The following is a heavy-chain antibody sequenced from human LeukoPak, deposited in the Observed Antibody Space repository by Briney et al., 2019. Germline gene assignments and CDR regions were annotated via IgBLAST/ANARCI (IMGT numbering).Heavy chain of an antibody. CDR3: ARHVWETGSYLNFGD. CDR2: IYSSGST. Sequence: NPSETLSLTCTVSGGSISSSSYYWSWIRQPPGKGLEWIGYIYSSGSTNYNPSLRSRVTISIDTSKTQFSLSLRSVTAADTAVYYCARHVWETGSYLNFGDWGQGTLVTVSS. J-gene: IGHJ4*02. V-gene: IGHV4-61*05. D-gene: IGHD1-26*01. CDR1: GGSISSSSYY.